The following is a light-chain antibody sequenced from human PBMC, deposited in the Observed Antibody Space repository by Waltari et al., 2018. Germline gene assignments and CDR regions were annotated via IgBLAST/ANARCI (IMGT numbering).Light chain of an antibody. J-gene: IGKJ2*03. Sequence: DIQMTQSPSSLSASLGDRVTITCRASQGISSWLAWYQQKPGKAPNLLIYKATSLQTGVPSRFSGSGSGTDFTLTISSLQPEDFATYYCQHYNSPPYSFGQGTKVEIK. V-gene: IGKV1-12*01. CDR1: QGISSW. CDR2: KAT. CDR3: QHYNSPPYS.